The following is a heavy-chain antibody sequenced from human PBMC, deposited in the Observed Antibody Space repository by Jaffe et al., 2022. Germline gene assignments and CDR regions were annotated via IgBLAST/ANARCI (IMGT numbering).Heavy chain of an antibody. CDR3: ARDRPEDSSINYYYYYYMDV. CDR1: GGSISSSNW. J-gene: IGHJ6*03. Sequence: QVQLQESGPGLVKPSGTLSLTCAVSGGSISSSNWWSWVRQPPGKGLEWIGEIYHSGSTNYNPSLKSRVTISVDKSKNQFSLKLSSVTAADTAVYYCARDRPEDSSINYYYYYYMDVWGKGTTVTVSS. V-gene: IGHV4-4*02. D-gene: IGHD6-6*01. CDR2: IYHSGST.